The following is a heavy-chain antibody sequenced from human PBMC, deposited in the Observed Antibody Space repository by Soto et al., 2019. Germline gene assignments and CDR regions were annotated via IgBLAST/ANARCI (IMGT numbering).Heavy chain of an antibody. CDR3: ARDLTTVTTHWFDP. V-gene: IGHV1-69*13. CDR2: IIPIFGTA. Sequence: GASVKVSCKASGYTFTNYAIHWVRQAPGQRLEWMGGIIPIFGTANYAQKFQGRVTITADESTSTAYMELSSLRSEDTAVYYCARDLTTVTTHWFDPWGQGTLVTVS. CDR1: GYTFTNYA. D-gene: IGHD4-4*01. J-gene: IGHJ5*02.